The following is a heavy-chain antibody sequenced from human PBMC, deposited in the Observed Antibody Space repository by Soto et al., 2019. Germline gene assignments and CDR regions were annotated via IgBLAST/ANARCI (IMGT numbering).Heavy chain of an antibody. CDR3: ARDPHAQKAGTFFGSGSYYYYGMDV. V-gene: IGHV4-31*03. D-gene: IGHD3-3*01. CDR2: IYYSGST. Sequence: PSETLSLTCTVSGGSISSGGYYWSWIRQHPGKGLEWIGYIYYSGSTYYNPSLKSRVTISVDTSKNQFSLKLSSVTAADTAVYYCARDPHAQKAGTFFGSGSYYYYGMDVWGQGTTVTVSS. J-gene: IGHJ6*02. CDR1: GGSISSGGYY.